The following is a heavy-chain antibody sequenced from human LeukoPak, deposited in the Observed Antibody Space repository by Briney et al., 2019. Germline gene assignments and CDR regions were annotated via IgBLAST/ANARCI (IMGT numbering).Heavy chain of an antibody. V-gene: IGHV3-30*18. D-gene: IGHD4-17*01. J-gene: IGHJ4*02. CDR2: ISHNEKSK. CDR3: AKDLGDYGDYDPPGY. CDR1: GFTFNACG. Sequence: AGGSLRLSCTASGFTFNACGMHWVRQAPGKGLEWVALISHNEKSKVYAESVEGRFTIARDNSKKTLYLQMDSLRLDDTAIYYCAKDLGDYGDYDPPGYWGQGTLVTVSS.